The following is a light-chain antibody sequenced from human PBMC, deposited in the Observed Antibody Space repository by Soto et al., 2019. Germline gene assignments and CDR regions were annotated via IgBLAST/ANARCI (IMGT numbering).Light chain of an antibody. J-gene: IGKJ4*01. V-gene: IGKV3-20*01. CDR2: GAS. CDR3: QQYGSSPPLT. CDR1: QSISSSY. Sequence: EIVLTQSPGTLSSSPGERATLSCRASQSISSSYLAWYQQKPGQPPRLLIYGASGRATGIPDRFSGSGSGTDFTLTIIRLEPEDFAVYYCQQYGSSPPLTFGGGTKVEIK.